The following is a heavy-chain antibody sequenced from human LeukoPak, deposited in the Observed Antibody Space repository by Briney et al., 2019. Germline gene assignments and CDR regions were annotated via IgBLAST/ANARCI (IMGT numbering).Heavy chain of an antibody. CDR2: IRSDGSDK. J-gene: IGHJ4*02. D-gene: IGHD3-10*01. CDR1: GFTFSTYG. Sequence: GGSLRLSCAASGFTFSTYGMHWVRQAPGKGLEWAAFIRSDGSDKYHADSVKGRFTISRDNSKNTLYLQMNSLRTEDTAVYYCANEWLHVSGSYKANNWGQGTLVTVSS. CDR3: ANEWLHVSGSYKANN. V-gene: IGHV3-30*02.